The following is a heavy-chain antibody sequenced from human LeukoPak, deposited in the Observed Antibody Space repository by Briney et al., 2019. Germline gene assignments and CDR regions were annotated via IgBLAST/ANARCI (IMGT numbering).Heavy chain of an antibody. V-gene: IGHV3-30*02. CDR3: ARGGSYLSAFDI. Sequence: GGSLRLSCAASGFTFSNYGIHWVRQAPGKGLEWVAFIQYDGSNKYYADSVKGRFTISRDNSKNTLYLQMNSLRAEDTAVYYCARGGSYLSAFDIWGQGTMVTVSS. D-gene: IGHD1-26*01. CDR1: GFTFSNYG. CDR2: IQYDGSNK. J-gene: IGHJ3*02.